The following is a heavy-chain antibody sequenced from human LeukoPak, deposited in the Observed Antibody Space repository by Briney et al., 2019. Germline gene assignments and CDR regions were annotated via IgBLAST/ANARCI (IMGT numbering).Heavy chain of an antibody. CDR1: GFTFTYYA. D-gene: IGHD2-2*01. CDR2: ISGSADST. Sequence: GGSLRLSCAASGFTFTYYAMSWVRQAPGKGLEWVSAISGSADSTYYADSVKGRFTISRDNSRNTLYLQMNSLRAEDTAIYYCAKGYCSGTSCSNDSWGQGTLVTVSS. J-gene: IGHJ5*01. CDR3: AKGYCSGTSCSNDS. V-gene: IGHV3-23*01.